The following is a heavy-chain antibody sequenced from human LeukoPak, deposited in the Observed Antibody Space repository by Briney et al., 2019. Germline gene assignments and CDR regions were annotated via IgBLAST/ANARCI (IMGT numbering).Heavy chain of an antibody. J-gene: IGHJ4*02. Sequence: PSETLSLTCTVSEGSISGYYWSWIRQPPGKGLEWIGYIYSSGTTNYNPSLKSRVTISVDTSKNQFSLRLSPVTAADTAVYYCARGGRKTTFDYWGQGTLVTVSS. CDR3: ARGGRKTTFDY. CDR2: IYSSGTT. D-gene: IGHD1-14*01. V-gene: IGHV4-59*01. CDR1: EGSISGYY.